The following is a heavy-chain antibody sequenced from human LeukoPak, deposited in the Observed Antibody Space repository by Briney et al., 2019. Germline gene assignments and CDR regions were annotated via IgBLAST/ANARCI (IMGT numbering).Heavy chain of an antibody. CDR2: IYYSGST. CDR1: GGSISSSSYY. J-gene: IGHJ4*02. D-gene: IGHD6-6*01. CDR3: ARSLEQLVLSYYFDY. Sequence: NTSETLSLTCTVSGGSISSSSYYWGWIRQPPGKGLEWIGSIYYSGSTYYNPSLKSRVTISVDTSKNQFSLKLSSVTAADTAVYYCARSLEQLVLSYYFDYWGQGTLVIVSS. V-gene: IGHV4-39*01.